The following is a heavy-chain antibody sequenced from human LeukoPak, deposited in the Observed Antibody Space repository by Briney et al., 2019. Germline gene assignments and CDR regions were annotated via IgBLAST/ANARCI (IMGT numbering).Heavy chain of an antibody. D-gene: IGHD6-13*01. Sequence: GGSLRLSRAASGFTFSSFAMSWVRQAPGKGLEWVSAISSGGGAGTYYADSVKGRFTISRDNAKNSLYLQMNSLRVEDTAVYYCASRSINWYRGNNWFDPWGQGTLVTVSS. V-gene: IGHV3-23*01. CDR1: GFTFSSFA. J-gene: IGHJ5*02. CDR2: ISSGGGAGT. CDR3: ASRSINWYRGNNWFDP.